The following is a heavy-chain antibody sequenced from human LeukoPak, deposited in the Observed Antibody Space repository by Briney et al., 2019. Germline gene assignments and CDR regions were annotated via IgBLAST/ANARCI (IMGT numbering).Heavy chain of an antibody. CDR2: MNPNSGNT. CDR3: ARDFPAVAGGGAFDI. D-gene: IGHD6-19*01. J-gene: IGHJ3*02. V-gene: IGHV1-8*01. CDR1: GYTFTSYD. Sequence: GASVKVSCKASGYTFTSYDINWVRQATGQGLEWMGWMNPNSGNTGYSQKFQGRVTITRDTSASTAYMELSSLRSEDTAVYYCARDFPAVAGGGAFDIWGQGTMVTVSS.